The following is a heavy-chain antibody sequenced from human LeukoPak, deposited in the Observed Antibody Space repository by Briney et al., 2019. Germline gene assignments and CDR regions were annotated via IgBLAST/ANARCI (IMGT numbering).Heavy chain of an antibody. D-gene: IGHD3-16*01. Sequence: ASVKVSCKVSVYPFTIYGISWVREDPGQRVEWMGWISAYDVNTIYAQKRQGRVTMNKYTSTSTDYMELRTLRSDDTAVYYCARHSTFGGDNYNMDVCGKGTTGTASS. J-gene: IGHJ6*03. CDR1: VYPFTIYG. CDR2: ISAYDVNT. V-gene: IGHV1-18*01. CDR3: ARHSTFGGDNYNMDV.